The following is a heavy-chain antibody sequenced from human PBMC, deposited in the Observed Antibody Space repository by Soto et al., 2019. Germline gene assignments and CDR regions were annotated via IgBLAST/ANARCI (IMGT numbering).Heavy chain of an antibody. CDR3: AKEKISTSCCNWFDP. J-gene: IGHJ5*02. D-gene: IGHD2-2*01. V-gene: IGHV3-33*06. CDR2: IWFDGSKK. CDR1: GFTFSNYG. Sequence: GGSLRLSCAASGFTFSNYGMHWVRRAPGKGLEWVAVIWFDGSKKYYADSVKGRFTISRDSSKNTLYLEMNSLRAEDTAVYYCAKEKISTSCCNWFDPWGQGTLVTVSS.